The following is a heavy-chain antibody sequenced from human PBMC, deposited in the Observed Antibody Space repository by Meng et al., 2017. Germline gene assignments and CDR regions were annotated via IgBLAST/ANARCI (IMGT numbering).Heavy chain of an antibody. CDR1: AGSISSSSYY. CDR3: AREPRGYSGYVSGY. D-gene: IGHD5-12*01. CDR2: IYYSGST. J-gene: IGHJ4*02. Sequence: SQTLSLTCTVAAGSISSSSYYWGWIRQPPGKGLEWIGSIYYSGSTHYNLSPKSRVTISVDTSQNQFSLKLSSVTAADTAVYYCAREPRGYSGYVSGYWGQGTLVTVSS. V-gene: IGHV4-39*07.